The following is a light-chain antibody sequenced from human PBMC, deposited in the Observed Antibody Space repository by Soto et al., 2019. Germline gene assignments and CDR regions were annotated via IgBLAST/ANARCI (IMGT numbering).Light chain of an antibody. Sequence: QSALTQPASVSGSPGQSITISCTGTSSDVGGYNYVSWYQQHPGKAPKLVIFDVSNRPSGVSNRFSGSKSANTASLTISGRQAEEDDAYYCCTYTTSSTLYVFGAGTKLTVL. CDR1: SSDVGGYNY. CDR2: DVS. J-gene: IGLJ1*01. V-gene: IGLV2-14*01. CDR3: CTYTTSSTLYV.